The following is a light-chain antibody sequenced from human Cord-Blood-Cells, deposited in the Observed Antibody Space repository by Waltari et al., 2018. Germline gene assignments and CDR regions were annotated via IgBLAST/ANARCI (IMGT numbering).Light chain of an antibody. Sequence: AIRMTQSPSSLSASTGDRVTITCRASQGISSYLAWYQQKPGKAPKLLIYASSTVQSGVPSRFSVSGSGTDFTLTISCLQSEDFATYYCQQDYSYPRTFGQGTKVEIK. CDR3: QQDYSYPRT. J-gene: IGKJ1*01. CDR1: QGISSY. V-gene: IGKV1-8*01. CDR2: ASS.